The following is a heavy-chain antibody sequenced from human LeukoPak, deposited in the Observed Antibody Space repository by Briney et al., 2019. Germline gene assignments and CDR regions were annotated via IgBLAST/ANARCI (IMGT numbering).Heavy chain of an antibody. J-gene: IGHJ4*02. V-gene: IGHV3-48*03. Sequence: GGSLRLSCAASGFTFSSYEINWVRQAPGKGLEWISYISDNGGAIYYADSVKGRFTISRDNAKNSVYLQMNSLRAEDTAVYYCAGELGYCSGGDHWGQGTLVTVSS. CDR2: ISDNGGAI. CDR1: GFTFSSYE. D-gene: IGHD2-15*01. CDR3: AGELGYCSGGDH.